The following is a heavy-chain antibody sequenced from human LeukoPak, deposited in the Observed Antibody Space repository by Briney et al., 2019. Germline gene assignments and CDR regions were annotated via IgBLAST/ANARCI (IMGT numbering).Heavy chain of an antibody. CDR1: GGSFSGYY. Sequence: SETLSLTCAIYGGSFSGYYWSWIRQPPGKGLEWIGEINHSGSTNYNPSLKSRVTISVDTSKNQFSLKLSSVTAADTAVYYCARSMVVTGGCDYWGQGTLVTVSS. D-gene: IGHD2-21*02. CDR2: INHSGST. V-gene: IGHV4-34*01. CDR3: ARSMVVTGGCDY. J-gene: IGHJ4*02.